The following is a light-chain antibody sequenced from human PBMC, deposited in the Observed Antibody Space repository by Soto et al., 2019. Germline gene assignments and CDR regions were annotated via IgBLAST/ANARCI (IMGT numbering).Light chain of an antibody. V-gene: IGKV1-5*03. CDR2: KAS. Sequence: DIQMTQSPSNLSASVGDRVTITCRASQSISNWLAWYQQRPGKAPKLLIYKASSLEGGVPSRFSGSGSGTEFTLTISSLQPDDFATYYCQQYNTYSRTFGQGTKVEIK. CDR1: QSISNW. CDR3: QQYNTYSRT. J-gene: IGKJ1*01.